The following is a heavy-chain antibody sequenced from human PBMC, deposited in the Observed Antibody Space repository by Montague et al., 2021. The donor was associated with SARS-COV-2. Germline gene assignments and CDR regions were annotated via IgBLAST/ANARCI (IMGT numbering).Heavy chain of an antibody. J-gene: IGHJ5*02. V-gene: IGHV4-31*03. Sequence: TLSLTCTVSGDSLSIGGYYWTWIRQHPGKGLEWIGYVYHTGETYYNPSLESRVTMSVDTSKNQFYLNLRSVTAADTAVYYCAKDANSSTNYFDPWGQGNLVTVSS. CDR2: VYHTGET. CDR3: AKDANSSTNYFDP. CDR1: GDSLSIGGYY. D-gene: IGHD4/OR15-4a*01.